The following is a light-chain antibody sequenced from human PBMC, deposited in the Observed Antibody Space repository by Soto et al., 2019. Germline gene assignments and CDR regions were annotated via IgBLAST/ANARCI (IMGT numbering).Light chain of an antibody. Sequence: DIQMTQSPSTLSASVGDRVTITCRTSQSISSWLAWYQQKPGKAPKLLIYKASSLESGVPSRFSGSGSGTEFTLTISSLQPDYFATYYCQQYNSYSTFGQGTKVEIK. J-gene: IGKJ1*01. CDR1: QSISSW. CDR3: QQYNSYST. V-gene: IGKV1-5*03. CDR2: KAS.